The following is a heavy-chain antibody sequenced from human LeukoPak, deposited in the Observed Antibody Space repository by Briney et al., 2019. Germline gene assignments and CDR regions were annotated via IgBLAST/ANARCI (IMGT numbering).Heavy chain of an antibody. J-gene: IGHJ3*02. Sequence: PSETLSLTCTVSGGSISSSSYYWSWIRQPPGKGLEWIGEINHSGSTNYNPSLKSRITVSVDTSKNQFSLKLTSVTAADTAVYYCASASDYYYGSGSYLVFNIWGQGAMVTVSS. CDR1: GGSISSSSYY. CDR3: ASASDYYYGSGSYLVFNI. CDR2: INHSGST. D-gene: IGHD3-10*01. V-gene: IGHV4-39*07.